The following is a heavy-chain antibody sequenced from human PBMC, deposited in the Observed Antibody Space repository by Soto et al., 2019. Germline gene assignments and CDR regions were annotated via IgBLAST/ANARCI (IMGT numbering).Heavy chain of an antibody. CDR2: IKQDENGK. CDR1: GFTFSSRW. D-gene: IGHD6-13*01. CDR3: ATHDGPAAAGLVLDF. J-gene: IGHJ4*02. V-gene: IGHV3-7*02. Sequence: EVHLEESGGGLVQPGGSLRLSCETSGFTFSSRWMTWVRQVPGKGLEWVANIKQDENGKDYVDSVKGRFPISRDNAKNSLYLQMKSLRAEDTAVYYCATHDGPAAAGLVLDFWGQGTLVTVSS.